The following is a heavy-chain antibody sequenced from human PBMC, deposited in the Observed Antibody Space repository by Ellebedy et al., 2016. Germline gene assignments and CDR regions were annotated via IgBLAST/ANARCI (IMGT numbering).Heavy chain of an antibody. Sequence: SETLSLXXTVSGGSISSYYWSWIRQPAGKGLEWIGRIYTSGSTNYNPSLKSRVTMSVDTSKNQFSLKLSSVTAADTAVYYCATPSITFGGVIDPFDYWGQGTLVTVSS. D-gene: IGHD3-16*02. V-gene: IGHV4-4*07. CDR2: IYTSGST. CDR1: GGSISSYY. CDR3: ATPSITFGGVIDPFDY. J-gene: IGHJ4*02.